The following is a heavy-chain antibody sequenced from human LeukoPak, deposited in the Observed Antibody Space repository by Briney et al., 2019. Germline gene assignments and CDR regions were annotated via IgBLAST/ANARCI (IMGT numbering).Heavy chain of an antibody. V-gene: IGHV3-48*03. D-gene: IGHD3-10*01. CDR1: GFTFSNYE. CDR3: ARDREIDY. Sequence: PGGSLRLSCAASGFTFSNYEMNWVRQTPGKGLEWVSYISSSGSTIYHADSVKGRFTISRDNANNSLSLQMNSLRAEDTAVYYCARDREIDYWGQGTLVTVSS. J-gene: IGHJ4*02. CDR2: ISSSGSTI.